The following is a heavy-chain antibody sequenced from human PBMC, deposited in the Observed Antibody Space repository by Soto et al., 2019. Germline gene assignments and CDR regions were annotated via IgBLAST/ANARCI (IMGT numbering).Heavy chain of an antibody. Sequence: GGSLRLSCAASGFTFSSYAMSWVRQAPGKGLEWVSAISGSGGSTYYADSVKGRFTISRDNSKNTLYLQMNSLRAEDTAVYYCAKETYYYDSSGYYSYYFDYWGQGTLVTVSS. CDR1: GFTFSSYA. J-gene: IGHJ4*02. CDR2: ISGSGGST. V-gene: IGHV3-23*01. CDR3: AKETYYYDSSGYYSYYFDY. D-gene: IGHD3-22*01.